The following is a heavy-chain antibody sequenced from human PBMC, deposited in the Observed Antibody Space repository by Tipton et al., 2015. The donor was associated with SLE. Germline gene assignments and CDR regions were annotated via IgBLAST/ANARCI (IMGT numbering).Heavy chain of an antibody. D-gene: IGHD3-22*01. V-gene: IGHV4-34*01. CDR3: ARGHGITMIVVAKNWYFDP. J-gene: IGHJ2*01. CDR1: GGSFSGYY. Sequence: TLSLTCAVSGGSFSGYYWSWIRQPPGKGLEWIGEINHSGSTNYNPSLKSRVTISVDTSKNHFSLKLSSVTAADTAVYYCARGHGITMIVVAKNWYFDPWGRGTLVTVSS. CDR2: INHSGST.